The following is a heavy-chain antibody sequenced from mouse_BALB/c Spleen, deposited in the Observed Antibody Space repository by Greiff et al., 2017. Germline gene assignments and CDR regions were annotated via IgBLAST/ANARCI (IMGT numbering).Heavy chain of an antibody. CDR2: ICPYNGGT. D-gene: IGHD2-14*01. J-gene: IGHJ4*01. V-gene: IGHV1S29*02. Sequence: VQLQQSGPELVKPGASVKISCKASGYTFTDYNMHWVKQSHGKSLEWIGYICPYNGGTGYNQKFKSKATLTVDNSSSTAYMELRSLTSEDSAVYYCARRDYYRYDGRGYYAMDYWGQGTSVTVSS. CDR1: GYTFTDYN. CDR3: ARRDYYRYDGRGYYAMDY.